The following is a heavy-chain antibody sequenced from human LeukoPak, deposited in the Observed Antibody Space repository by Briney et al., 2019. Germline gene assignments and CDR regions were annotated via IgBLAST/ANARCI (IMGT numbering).Heavy chain of an antibody. D-gene: IGHD4-17*01. J-gene: IGHJ4*02. CDR2: IYRGGGT. CDR3: ARGDYGDYGFDY. CDR1: GFTLCSNY. V-gene: IGHV3-66*01. Sequence: GGSLRLSCAASGFTLCSNYMSWVRRALRKGLEWVSVIYRGGGTYYADSVRSRFTISRDNSKNTLYLQMNSLRAEDTAVYYCARGDYGDYGFDYWGQGTLVTVSS.